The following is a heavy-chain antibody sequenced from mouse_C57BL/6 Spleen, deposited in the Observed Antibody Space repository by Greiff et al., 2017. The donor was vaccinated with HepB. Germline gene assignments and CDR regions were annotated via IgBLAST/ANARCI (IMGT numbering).Heavy chain of an antibody. CDR3: AQGPPYWYFDV. J-gene: IGHJ1*03. Sequence: QVQLKESGPELVKPGASVKISCKASGYAFSSSWMNWVKQRPGKGLEWIGRIYPGDGDTNYNGKFKGKATLTADKSSSTAYMQRSSLTSEDSAVYFCAQGPPYWYFDVWGTGTTVTVSS. D-gene: IGHD3-2*02. V-gene: IGHV1-82*01. CDR1: GYAFSSSW. CDR2: IYPGDGDT.